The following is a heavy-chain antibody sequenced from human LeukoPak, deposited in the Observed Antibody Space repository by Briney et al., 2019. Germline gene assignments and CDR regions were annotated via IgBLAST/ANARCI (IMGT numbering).Heavy chain of an antibody. D-gene: IGHD5-18*01. CDR2: IRYDGSNK. Sequence: GGSLRLSCAASGFTFSSYGMHWVRQAPGKGLEWVAFIRYDGSNKYYADSVKGRFTISRDNSKNTLYLQMNSLRAEDTAVYYCAKDRRRGYSYGQYFDYWGQGTLVTVSS. CDR1: GFTFSSYG. CDR3: AKDRRRGYSYGQYFDY. J-gene: IGHJ4*02. V-gene: IGHV3-30*02.